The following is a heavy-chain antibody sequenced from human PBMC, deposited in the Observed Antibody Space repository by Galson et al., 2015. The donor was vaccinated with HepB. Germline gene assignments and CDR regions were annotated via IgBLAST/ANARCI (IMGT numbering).Heavy chain of an antibody. J-gene: IGHJ6*03. CDR2: MNPNSGNT. Sequence: SVKVSCKASGYTFTSYDINWVRQATGQGLEWMGWMNPNSGNTGYAQKLQGRVTMPRNTSISTAYMELSSLRSEDTAVYSCASIIGWTSWTNYYYYYMDVWGKGTTVTVSS. CDR3: ASIIGWTSWTNYYYYYMDV. V-gene: IGHV1-8*01. CDR1: GYTFTSYD. D-gene: IGHD2-2*01.